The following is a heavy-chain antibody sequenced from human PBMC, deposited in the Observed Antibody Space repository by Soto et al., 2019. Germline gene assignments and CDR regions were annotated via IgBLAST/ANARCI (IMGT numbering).Heavy chain of an antibody. J-gene: IGHJ4*02. Sequence: GGSLRLSCAASGFTFSSYAMSWVRQAQGKGLEWVSAISGSGGSTYYADSVKGRFTISRDNSKNTLYLQMNSLRAEDTAVYYCAKGADYDFWSGPGYYFDFWGQGTLVTVSS. D-gene: IGHD3-3*01. CDR2: ISGSGGST. CDR3: AKGADYDFWSGPGYYFDF. CDR1: GFTFSSYA. V-gene: IGHV3-23*01.